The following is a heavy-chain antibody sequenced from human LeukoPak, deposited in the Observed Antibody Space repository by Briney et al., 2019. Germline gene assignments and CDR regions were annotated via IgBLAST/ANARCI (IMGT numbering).Heavy chain of an antibody. CDR3: ARDLGAYYGSGSYLDY. Sequence: GGSLRLSCTVSGFTVSINSMSWVRQAPGKGLEWVSFIYSGGNTHYSDSVKGRFTISRDNSKNTLYLQMNSLRAEDTAVYYCARDLGAYYGSGSYLDYWGQGTLVTVSS. V-gene: IGHV3-53*01. D-gene: IGHD3-10*01. CDR1: GFTVSINS. CDR2: IYSGGNT. J-gene: IGHJ4*02.